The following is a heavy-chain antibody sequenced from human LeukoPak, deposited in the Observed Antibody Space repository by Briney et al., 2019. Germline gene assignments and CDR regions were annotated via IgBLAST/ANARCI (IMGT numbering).Heavy chain of an antibody. CDR2: IYYSGST. CDR3: ARGPGHLWDCGGDCYPFDY. V-gene: IGHV4-39*07. Sequence: SETLSLTCTVSGGSISSSSYYWGWIRQPPGKGLEWIGSIYYSGSTYYNPSLKSRVTISVDTSKNQFSLKLSSVTAADTAVYYCARGPGHLWDCGGDCYPFDYWGQGTLVTVSS. CDR1: GGSISSSSYY. D-gene: IGHD2-21*02. J-gene: IGHJ4*02.